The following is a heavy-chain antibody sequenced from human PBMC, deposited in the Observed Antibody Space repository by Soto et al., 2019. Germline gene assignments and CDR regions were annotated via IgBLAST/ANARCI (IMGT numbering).Heavy chain of an antibody. V-gene: IGHV3-23*01. CDR2: ISGGGGST. CDR3: AKVSLGVFTFTDSSYTGLYV. Sequence: GLSPRLCCAASGFTFSTYAMNWLRQAPGKGLEWVSAISGGGGSTYYADSVKGRVTISRDNSKNTLYLQMISLRAEDTAVYYCAKVSLGVFTFTDSSYTGLYVCGKGNKVTVYS. D-gene: IGHD2-2*02. CDR1: GFTFSTYA. J-gene: IGHJ6*03.